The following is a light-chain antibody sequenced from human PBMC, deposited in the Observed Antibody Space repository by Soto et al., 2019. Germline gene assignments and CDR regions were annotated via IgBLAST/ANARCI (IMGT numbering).Light chain of an antibody. CDR1: QSVSSSD. V-gene: IGKV3-20*01. J-gene: IGKJ4*01. CDR2: GAA. CDR3: QQYGSSPRFT. Sequence: EIVLTQSPGTLSLSPGERATLSCRASQSVSSSDLAWYQQKPGQAPRLLISGAASRATGIPDRFSGSGSGTDFTLTISRLEPEDFAVYYCQQYGSSPRFTFGGGTKVEIK.